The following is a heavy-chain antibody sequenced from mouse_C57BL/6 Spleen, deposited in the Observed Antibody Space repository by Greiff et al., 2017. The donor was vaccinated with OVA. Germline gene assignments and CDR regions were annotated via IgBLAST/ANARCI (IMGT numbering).Heavy chain of an antibody. Sequence: EVHLVESGGGLVKPGGSLKLSCAASGFTFSDYGMHWVRQAPEKGLEWVAYISSGSSTIYYADTVKGRFTISRDNAKNTLFLQMTSLRSEDTAMYYCARPFDYDGYAMDYWGQGTSVTVSS. CDR1: GFTFSDYG. V-gene: IGHV5-17*01. CDR2: ISSGSSTI. D-gene: IGHD2-4*01. J-gene: IGHJ4*01. CDR3: ARPFDYDGYAMDY.